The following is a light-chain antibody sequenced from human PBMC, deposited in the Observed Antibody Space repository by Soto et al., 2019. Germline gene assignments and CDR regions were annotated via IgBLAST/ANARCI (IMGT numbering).Light chain of an antibody. CDR1: QTISNY. CDR3: QQYDNLLFT. V-gene: IGKV1-39*01. CDR2: TAA. Sequence: DIQMTQSPSSLSASVGDRVTITCRASQTISNYLNWYQQKSGQAPKLLIYTAASLQSGVPSRFSGSGSGTDFTLTITTLQPEDFATYYCQQYDNLLFTFGPGTKVDVK. J-gene: IGKJ3*01.